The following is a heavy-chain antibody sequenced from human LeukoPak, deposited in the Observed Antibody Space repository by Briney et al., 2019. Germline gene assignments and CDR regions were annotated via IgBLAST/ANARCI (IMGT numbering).Heavy chain of an antibody. J-gene: IGHJ3*02. V-gene: IGHV3-53*04. CDR3: AREYYYDSSGYYGAFDI. CDR1: GFTVSSNY. CDR2: IYSGGST. D-gene: IGHD3-22*01. Sequence: PGGSLRLSCAASGFTVSSNYMSWVRQAPGKGLEWVSVIYSGGSTYYADSVKGRFTISRHNSKNTLYLQMNSLRAKDTAVYYCAREYYYDSSGYYGAFDIWGQGTMVTVSS.